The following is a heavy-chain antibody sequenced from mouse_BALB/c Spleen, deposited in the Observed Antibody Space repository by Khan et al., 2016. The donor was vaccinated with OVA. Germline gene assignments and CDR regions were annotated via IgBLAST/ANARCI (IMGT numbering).Heavy chain of an antibody. J-gene: IGHJ4*01. D-gene: IGHD6-1*01. CDR2: INTYTGEP. V-gene: IGHV9-3-1*01. CDR1: GYTFTNYG. Sequence: QIQLVQSGPELKKPGETVKISCKASGYTFTNYGMNWVKQAPGKGLKWMGFINTYTGEPTYADDFKGRFAFSLDTSASTAYLQINNLKNEDTSTYFYARVECAGTIDYWGQGTTGTVSS. CDR3: ARVECAGTIDY.